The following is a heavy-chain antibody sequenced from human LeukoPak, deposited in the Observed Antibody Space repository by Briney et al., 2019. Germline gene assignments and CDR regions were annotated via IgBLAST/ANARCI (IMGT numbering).Heavy chain of an antibody. J-gene: IGHJ4*02. CDR1: GFTFKELA. Sequence: GGSLRLSCAASGFTFKELAIHWVRQAPGKGLEWVAVISFNGGTKYYADSVKGRFTISRDNSKGTAFLQMNSLRRNDTAIYFCAKGLSAGTIDYWGQGALVTVSS. D-gene: IGHD6-19*01. V-gene: IGHV3-30*18. CDR2: ISFNGGTK. CDR3: AKGLSAGTIDY.